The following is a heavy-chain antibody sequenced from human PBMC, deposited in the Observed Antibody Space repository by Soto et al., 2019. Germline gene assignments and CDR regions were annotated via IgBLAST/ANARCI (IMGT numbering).Heavy chain of an antibody. J-gene: IGHJ3*02. D-gene: IGHD1-26*01. V-gene: IGHV4-4*07. CDR3: ARHRGSGSYYYAFDI. CDR1: GGSIISYY. CDR2: IYTSGST. Sequence: SETLSLTCSVSGGSIISYYWSWIRQPAGKGLQWIGRIYTSGSTNYNPSLKSRVTMSVDTSKNQFPLKLGSVTAADTAVYYCARHRGSGSYYYAFDIWGQGTTVTVSS.